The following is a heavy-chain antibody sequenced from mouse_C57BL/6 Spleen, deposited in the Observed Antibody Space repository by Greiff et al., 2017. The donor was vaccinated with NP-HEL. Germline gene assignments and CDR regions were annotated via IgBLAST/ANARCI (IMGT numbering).Heavy chain of an antibody. J-gene: IGHJ4*01. CDR3: ARRGGSSYDYAMDY. V-gene: IGHV2-2*01. CDR1: GFSLTSYG. Sequence: VMLVESGPGLVQPSQSLSITCTVSGFSLTSYGVHWVRQSPGKGLEWLGVIWSGGSTDYNAAFISRLSISKDNSKSQVFFKMNSLQADDTAIYYCARRGGSSYDYAMDYWGQGTSVTVSS. D-gene: IGHD1-1*01. CDR2: IWSGGST.